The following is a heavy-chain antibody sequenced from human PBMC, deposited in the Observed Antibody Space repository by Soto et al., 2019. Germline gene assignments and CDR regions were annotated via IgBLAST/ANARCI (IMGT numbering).Heavy chain of an antibody. V-gene: IGHV3-7*01. CDR3: ASDDYYGSGSYYQTDY. CDR2: IKQDGSEK. J-gene: IGHJ4*02. CDR1: GFTFSSYW. D-gene: IGHD3-10*01. Sequence: GGSLRLSCAASGFTFSSYWMSWVRQAPGKGLEWVANIKQDGSEKYYVDSVKGRFTISRDNAKNSQYLQMNSLRAEDTAVYYCASDDYYGSGSYYQTDYWGQGTLVTVSS.